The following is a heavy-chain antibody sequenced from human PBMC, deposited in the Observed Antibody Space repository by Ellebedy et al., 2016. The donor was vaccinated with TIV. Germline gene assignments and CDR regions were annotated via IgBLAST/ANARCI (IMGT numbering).Heavy chain of an antibody. Sequence: PGGSLRLSCEASGFIFSNYGMHWVRQAPGKGLEWVAFIWYDGGNKYYTDSVKGRFTISRDNFRNTLYLQMDSLRAEDTAVYYCAKEMVSRSSLTYDYWGQGTLLTVSS. J-gene: IGHJ4*02. CDR3: AKEMVSRSSLTYDY. V-gene: IGHV3-30*02. CDR2: IWYDGGNK. CDR1: GFIFSNYG. D-gene: IGHD6-13*01.